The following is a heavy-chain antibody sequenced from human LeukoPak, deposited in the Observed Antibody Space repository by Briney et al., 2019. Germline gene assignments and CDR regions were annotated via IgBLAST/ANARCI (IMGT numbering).Heavy chain of an antibody. J-gene: IGHJ4*02. CDR2: ISSSGSTI. CDR1: GFTFSSYE. D-gene: IGHD2-15*01. CDR3: ARAQPGYCSGGSCYEFDY. Sequence: GGALRLFCGASGFTFSSYEMNWVRQAPGGGREGVSYISSSGSTIYYADSVKGRFTISRDNAKNSLYMQMNSLSAEDTAVYYCARAQPGYCSGGSCYEFDYWGQGTLVTVSS. V-gene: IGHV3-48*03.